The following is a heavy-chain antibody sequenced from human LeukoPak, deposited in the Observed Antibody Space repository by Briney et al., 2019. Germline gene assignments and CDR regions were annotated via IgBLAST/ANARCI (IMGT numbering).Heavy chain of an antibody. D-gene: IGHD4-17*01. CDR3: TSDYGDRNAFDI. Sequence: GESLKISCDGSGYSFSSYWIGWVRQTPGKGLGWMGFIFPLDSDTKYSPSFQGQVTISADKSINTASLQLSNLRASDTAMYYCTSDYGDRNAFDIWGQGTMVTVSS. CDR1: GYSFSSYW. V-gene: IGHV5-51*01. CDR2: IFPLDSDT. J-gene: IGHJ3*02.